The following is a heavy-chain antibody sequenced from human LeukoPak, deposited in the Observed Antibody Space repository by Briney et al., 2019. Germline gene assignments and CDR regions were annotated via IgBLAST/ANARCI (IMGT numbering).Heavy chain of an antibody. J-gene: IGHJ4*02. V-gene: IGHV4-59*08. CDR3: ARHGFRAGGSWIFDY. Sequence: PSETLSLTCTVSGGSISGYYYNWIRQPPGKGLEWIGYIYYSGSTNYNPSLKSRVTISVDTSKNQFSLKLSSVTATDTAVYFCARHGFRAGGSWIFDYWGQGTLVTVSS. D-gene: IGHD3-10*01. CDR2: IYYSGST. CDR1: GGSISGYY.